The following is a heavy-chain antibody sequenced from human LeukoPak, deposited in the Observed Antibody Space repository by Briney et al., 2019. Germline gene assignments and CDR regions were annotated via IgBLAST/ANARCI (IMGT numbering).Heavy chain of an antibody. J-gene: IGHJ4*02. D-gene: IGHD5-18*01. CDR2: IIPIFGTA. V-gene: IGHV1-69*13. Sequence: ASVKASCKASGGTFSSYAISWVRQAPGQGLEWMGGIIPIFGTANYAQKFQGRVTITADESTSTAYMELSSLRSEDTAVYYCARDREIDSYGYFDYWGQGTLVTVSS. CDR3: ARDREIDSYGYFDY. CDR1: GGTFSSYA.